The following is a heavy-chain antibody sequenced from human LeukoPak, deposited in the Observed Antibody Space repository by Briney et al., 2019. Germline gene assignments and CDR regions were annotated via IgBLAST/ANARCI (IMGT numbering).Heavy chain of an antibody. CDR1: GGSISRSLYY. CDR2: IYYSGST. Sequence: SETLSLACTVSGGSISRSLYYWGWIRQPPGKGLEWIGTIYYSGSTYYNPSLRSRVTMSVATSSNHFSLKLSSVTAADAAVYYCARHYSGDLYYFDHWGQGTLVTVSS. J-gene: IGHJ4*02. V-gene: IGHV4-39*01. D-gene: IGHD4-17*01. CDR3: ARHYSGDLYYFDH.